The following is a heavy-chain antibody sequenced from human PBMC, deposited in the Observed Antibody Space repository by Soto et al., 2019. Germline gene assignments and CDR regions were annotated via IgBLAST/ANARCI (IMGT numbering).Heavy chain of an antibody. D-gene: IGHD6-25*01. CDR3: ARPHGGSSGWDNWFDP. CDR1: EGKSRSYC. CDR2: IYYSGST. Sequence: SDPSSVVEGKSRSYCWSRISQPPGKGLEWIGYIYYSGSTNYNPSLKSRVTISVDTSKNQFSLKLSSVTAADTAVYYCARPHGGSSGWDNWFDPWGQGTLVTVSS. J-gene: IGHJ5*02. V-gene: IGHV4-59*01.